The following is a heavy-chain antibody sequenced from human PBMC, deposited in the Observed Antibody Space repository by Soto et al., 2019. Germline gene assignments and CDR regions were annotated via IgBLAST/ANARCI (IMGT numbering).Heavy chain of an antibody. D-gene: IGHD6-13*01. CDR1: GYTFTSYG. J-gene: IGHJ1*01. CDR3: ATCPPTSSWYPTEYFQH. V-gene: IGHV1-18*01. CDR2: ISAYNGNT. Sequence: ASVKVSCKASGYTFTSYGISWVRQAPGQGLEWMGWISAYNGNTNYAQKLQGRVTMTTDISTSTAYMELRSLRSDDTAIYYCATCPPTSSWYPTEYFQHWGQGTLVTVSS.